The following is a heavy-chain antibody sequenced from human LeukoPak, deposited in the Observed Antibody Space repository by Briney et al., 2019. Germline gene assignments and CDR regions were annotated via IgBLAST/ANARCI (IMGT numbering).Heavy chain of an antibody. CDR2: IIPIFGTA. D-gene: IGHD2-2*01. CDR1: GGTFSSYA. V-gene: IGHV1-69*01. J-gene: IGHJ4*02. Sequence: ASVKVSCKASGGTFSSYAISWVRQAPGQGLEWMGGIIPIFGTANYAQKFQGRVTITADESTSTAYMELSSLRSEDTAVYYCARVEGYCSSTSCSRGYHYWGQGTLVTVSS. CDR3: ARVEGYCSSTSCSRGYHY.